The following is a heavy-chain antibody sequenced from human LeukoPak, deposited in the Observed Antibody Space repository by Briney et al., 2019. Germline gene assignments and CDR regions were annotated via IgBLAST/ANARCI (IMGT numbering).Heavy chain of an antibody. D-gene: IGHD6-6*01. CDR3: ARDSSSSFDY. Sequence: GGSLRLSCAASGFTFSTYVMHWVRQAPGKGLEWVAVISYDGSNKDYADSVKGRFTISRDNSKNTLYLQMNSLRDEDTAVYYCARDSSSSFDYWGQGTLVTVSS. J-gene: IGHJ4*02. CDR2: ISYDGSNK. V-gene: IGHV3-30-3*01. CDR1: GFTFSTYV.